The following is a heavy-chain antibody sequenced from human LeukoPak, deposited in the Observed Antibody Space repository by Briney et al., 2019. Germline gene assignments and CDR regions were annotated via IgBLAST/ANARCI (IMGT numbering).Heavy chain of an antibody. D-gene: IGHD3-22*01. J-gene: IGHJ3*02. Sequence: PSETLSLTCTVSGGSISSYYRSWIRQPPGKGLEWIGYIYYSGSTNYNPSLRSRVTISVDTSKNQFSLKLSSVTSADTAVYYCARFYDSSGYYYIRNLDAFDIWGQGTMVTVSS. V-gene: IGHV4-59*01. CDR2: IYYSGST. CDR1: GGSISSYY. CDR3: ARFYDSSGYYYIRNLDAFDI.